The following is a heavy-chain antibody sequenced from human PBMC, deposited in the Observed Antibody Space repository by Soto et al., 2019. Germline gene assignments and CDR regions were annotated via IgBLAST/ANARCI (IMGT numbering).Heavy chain of an antibody. CDR2: ISHDGTKI. CDR1: GFTFNSNG. V-gene: IGHV3-30*03. Sequence: GGSLRLSCAASGFTFNSNGMDWVGHTTSKGLEGLAVISHDGTKIYYADSVKGRFTIAKDNSKNTLDLHKNNLRPEDTAVHYWAILERGAPPSDFTYWAQGTLVPVSS. CDR3: AILERGAPPSDFTY. J-gene: IGHJ4*02. D-gene: IGHD1-26*01.